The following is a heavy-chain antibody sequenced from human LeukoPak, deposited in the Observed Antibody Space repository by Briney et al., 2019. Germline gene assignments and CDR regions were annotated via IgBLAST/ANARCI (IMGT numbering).Heavy chain of an antibody. V-gene: IGHV1-46*01. Sequence: ASVKVSCKASGYTFTNYYMHGVRQAPGQGLEWMGIINTSGGYTTYAQKFKGRVTMARDTSTSTVSMELSSLRSEDTAVYFCARQEDSSGYYYYYWGQGTLVTVSS. J-gene: IGHJ4*02. CDR3: ARQEDSSGYYYYY. D-gene: IGHD3-22*01. CDR2: INTSGGYT. CDR1: GYTFTNYY.